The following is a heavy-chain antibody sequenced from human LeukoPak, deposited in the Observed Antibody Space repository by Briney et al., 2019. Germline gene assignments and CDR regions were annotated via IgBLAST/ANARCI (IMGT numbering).Heavy chain of an antibody. CDR2: ISSSSSYI. CDR1: GFTFSSYS. J-gene: IGHJ3*02. CDR3: ARDRIIYGDYGDAFDI. D-gene: IGHD4-17*01. V-gene: IGHV3-21*01. Sequence: GGSLRLSCAASGFTFSSYSMNWVRQAPGRGLEWVSSISSSSSYIYYADSLKGRFTISRDNAKNSLYLQMNSLRAEDTAVYYCARDRIIYGDYGDAFDIWGQGTMVTVS.